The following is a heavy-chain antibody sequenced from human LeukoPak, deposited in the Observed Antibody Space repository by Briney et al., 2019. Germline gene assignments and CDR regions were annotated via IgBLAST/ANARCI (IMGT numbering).Heavy chain of an antibody. J-gene: IGHJ4*02. V-gene: IGHV1-18*01. CDR3: ARDVLRYFDWLLSIDY. CDR2: ISGYNGNT. D-gene: IGHD3-9*01. CDR1: GYTFRNYY. Sequence: ASVKVSCKASGYTFRNYYITWVRQAPGQGLEWMGWISGYNGNTNYAQKLQGRVTMTTDTSTSTAYMELRSLRSDDTAVYYCARDVLRYFDWLLSIDYWGQGTLVTVSS.